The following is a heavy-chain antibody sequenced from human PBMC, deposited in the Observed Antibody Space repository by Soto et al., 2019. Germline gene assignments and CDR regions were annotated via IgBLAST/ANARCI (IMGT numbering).Heavy chain of an antibody. Sequence: SETLSLTCTVSGGSISSYYWSWIRQPPGKGLEWIGYIYYSGSTNYNPSLKSRVTISVDTSKNQFSLKLSSVTAADTAVYYCARDQRAAAGTYYYYYYGMDVWGQGTTVTVSS. CDR3: ARDQRAAAGTYYYYYYGMDV. CDR2: IYYSGST. D-gene: IGHD6-13*01. J-gene: IGHJ6*02. V-gene: IGHV4-59*01. CDR1: GGSISSYY.